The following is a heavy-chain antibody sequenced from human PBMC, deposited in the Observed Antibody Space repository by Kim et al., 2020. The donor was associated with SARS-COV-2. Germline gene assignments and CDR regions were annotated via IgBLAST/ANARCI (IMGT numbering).Heavy chain of an antibody. D-gene: IGHD2-2*01. Sequence: VKGRFTISRDNSKNTLYLQMNSLRAEDTAVYYGARGGWYDGIHRPMPVDPWGQGTLVTVSS. J-gene: IGHJ5*02. CDR3: ARGGWYDGIHRPMPVDP. V-gene: IGHV3-66*01.